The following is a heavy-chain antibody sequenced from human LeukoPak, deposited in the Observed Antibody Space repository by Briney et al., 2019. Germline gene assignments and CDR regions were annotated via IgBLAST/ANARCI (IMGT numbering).Heavy chain of an antibody. CDR2: ISSSSSYI. J-gene: IGHJ5*02. D-gene: IGHD6-13*01. CDR3: ARDPVRSSSWPNWFDP. CDR1: GFTFSSYS. V-gene: IGHV3-21*01. Sequence: GGSLRHSCAASGFTFSSYSMNWVRQAPGKGLEWVSSISSSSSYIYYADSVKGRFTISRDNAKNSLYLQMNSLRAEDTAVYYCARDPVRSSSWPNWFDPWGQGTLVTVSS.